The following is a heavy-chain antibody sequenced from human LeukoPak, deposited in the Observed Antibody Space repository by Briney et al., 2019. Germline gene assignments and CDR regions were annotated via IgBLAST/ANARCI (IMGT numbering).Heavy chain of an antibody. CDR1: GYTFTSYD. J-gene: IGHJ5*02. CDR2: MNPNSGNT. CDR3: ARGEMATIRFDP. V-gene: IGHV1-8*01. Sequence: WASVKVSCKASGYTFTSYDINWVRQAPGQGLEWMGWMNPNSGNTGYAQKFQGRVTMTRNTSISTAYMELSSLRSEDTAVYYCARGEMATIRFDPWGQGTLVTVSS. D-gene: IGHD5-24*01.